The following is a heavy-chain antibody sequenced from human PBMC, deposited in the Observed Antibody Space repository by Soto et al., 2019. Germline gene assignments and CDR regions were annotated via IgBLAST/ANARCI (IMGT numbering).Heavy chain of an antibody. D-gene: IGHD6-13*01. J-gene: IGHJ4*02. Sequence: ASVTVSXKASGYTFTSYYIHWVRQAPGQGLEWMGIINPNIGSTGYAQKFQGRVTLTRDTSTSTVYMELSSLRSEDTAVYYCARDKAAADDYWGQGTPVTVSS. CDR2: INPNIGST. CDR3: ARDKAAADDY. V-gene: IGHV1-46*01. CDR1: GYTFTSYY.